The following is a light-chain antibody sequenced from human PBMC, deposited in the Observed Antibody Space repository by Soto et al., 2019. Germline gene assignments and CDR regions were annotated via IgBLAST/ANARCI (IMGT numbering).Light chain of an antibody. J-gene: IGLJ2*01. CDR1: SSDVGGYNY. Sequence: QSALTQPRSVSGSPGQSLTISCTGASSDVGGYNYVSWYQQYPGKAPKLMIYDVTKRPSGVPDRFSGSKSGNTACLTISGLQAADEADYYCCSYAGNYIVVFGGGIKLTVL. CDR3: CSYAGNYIVV. CDR2: DVT. V-gene: IGLV2-11*01.